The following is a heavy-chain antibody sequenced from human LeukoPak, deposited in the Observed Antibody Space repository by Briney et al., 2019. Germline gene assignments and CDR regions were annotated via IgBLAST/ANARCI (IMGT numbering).Heavy chain of an antibody. V-gene: IGHV1-18*01. CDR3: ARSASTTVTPAEYFQH. CDR1: GYTFTSYG. Sequence: AASVKVSCKASGYTFTSYGISWVRQAPGQGLEWMGWISAYNGNTNYAQKLQGRVTMTTDTSTSTAYMELRSLRSDDTAVYYCARSASTTVTPAEYFQHWGQGTLVTVSS. CDR2: ISAYNGNT. J-gene: IGHJ1*01. D-gene: IGHD4-17*01.